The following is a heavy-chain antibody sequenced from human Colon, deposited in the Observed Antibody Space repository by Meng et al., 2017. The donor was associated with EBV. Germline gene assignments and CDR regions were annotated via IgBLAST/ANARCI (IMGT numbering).Heavy chain of an antibody. CDR2: TYCRSKWSN. CDR3: AREVDYGGNSVSFDF. V-gene: IGHV6-1*01. Sequence: QVHLQHSVPGLWKPSQTHPLTCAISGDSVSSNSAAWNWIRQSPSGGLEWLGRTYCRSKWSNDYAVSVKSRLTISPDTSKNQFSLHLASVNPEDTGVYYCAREVDYGGNSVSFDFWGQGTLVTVSS. J-gene: IGHJ4*02. D-gene: IGHD4-23*01. CDR1: GDSVSSNSAA.